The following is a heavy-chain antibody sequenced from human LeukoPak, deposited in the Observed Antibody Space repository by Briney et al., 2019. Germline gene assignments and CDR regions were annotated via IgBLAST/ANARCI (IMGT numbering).Heavy chain of an antibody. V-gene: IGHV1-2*02. D-gene: IGHD1-26*01. CDR2: INPNSGGT. CDR1: GYTFTGYY. Sequence: GASVKVSCKASGYTFTGYYMHWVRQAPGQGLEWMGWINPNSGGTNYAQKFQGRVTMTRGTSISTAYMELSRLRSDDTAVYHCARDRGDSGSLFFDPWGQGTLVTVSS. J-gene: IGHJ5*02. CDR3: ARDRGDSGSLFFDP.